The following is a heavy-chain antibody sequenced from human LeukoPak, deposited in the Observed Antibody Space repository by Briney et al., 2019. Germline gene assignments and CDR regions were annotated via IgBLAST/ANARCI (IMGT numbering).Heavy chain of an antibody. D-gene: IGHD3-10*01. J-gene: IGHJ6*03. CDR3: ARENYGSGHYYYYYMDV. CDR1: GFTFRNYA. Sequence: GGSLRLSCTASGFTFRNYAMHWLRQAPGKGLEWVAVIWYDGSNKYYADSVKGRFTISRDNSKNTLYLQMNSLRAEDTAVYYCARENYGSGHYYYYYMDVWGKGTTVTVSS. CDR2: IWYDGSNK. V-gene: IGHV3-33*08.